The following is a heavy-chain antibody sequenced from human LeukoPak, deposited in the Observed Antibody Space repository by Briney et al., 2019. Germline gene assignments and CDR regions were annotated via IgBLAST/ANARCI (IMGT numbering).Heavy chain of an antibody. CDR2: IYPGGST. Sequence: GGSLRLSYAASTFTVIDHYMTWVRQAPGRGLEWVAAIYPGGSTYYADSVKGRFTISRDKSKNTLYLQMNTLGAEETAVYYCARGAGVSHYYYYAMDIWGQGTTVTVSS. V-gene: IGHV3-66*02. CDR3: ARGAGVSHYYYYAMDI. CDR1: TFTVIDHY. J-gene: IGHJ6*02. D-gene: IGHD2-21*01.